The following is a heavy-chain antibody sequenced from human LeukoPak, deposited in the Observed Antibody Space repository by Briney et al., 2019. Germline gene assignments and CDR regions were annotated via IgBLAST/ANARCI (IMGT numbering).Heavy chain of an antibody. CDR2: INHSGST. J-gene: IGHJ4*02. D-gene: IGHD6-13*01. CDR3: ARGRWYGTKNYFDY. CDR1: GGSFSGYY. V-gene: IGHV4-34*01. Sequence: PSETLSLTCAVYGGSFSGYYWSWIRQPPGKGLEWIGEINHSGSTNYNPSLKSRVTISVDTSKNQFSLKLSSVTAADTAVYYCARGRWYGTKNYFDYRGQGTLVTVSS.